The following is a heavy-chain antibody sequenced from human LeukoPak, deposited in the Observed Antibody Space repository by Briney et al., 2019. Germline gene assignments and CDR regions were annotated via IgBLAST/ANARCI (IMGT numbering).Heavy chain of an antibody. Sequence: ASVKVSCKASGGTLSSYAISWVRQAPGQGLEWMGGIIPIFGTANYAQKFQGRVTITADESTSTAYMELSSLRSEDTAVYYCARECRDGYNLGDYWGQGTLVTVSS. D-gene: IGHD5-24*01. CDR2: IIPIFGTA. V-gene: IGHV1-69*13. CDR3: ARECRDGYNLGDY. J-gene: IGHJ4*02. CDR1: GGTLSSYA.